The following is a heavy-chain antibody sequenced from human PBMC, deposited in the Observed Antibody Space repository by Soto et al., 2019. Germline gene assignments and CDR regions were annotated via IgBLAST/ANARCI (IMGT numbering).Heavy chain of an antibody. Sequence: QVQLVQSGAELKKPGASVNISCTASGFTFSDNLINWVRQVPGQGLEWMGWLNPDTGNTRYSETFQGRVPISRPPSASIASLELSGLENEDTALYFCARDIQSVGPRANDAFDVWGQGTMITVSS. D-gene: IGHD5-18*01. V-gene: IGHV1-3*01. CDR1: GFTFSDNL. J-gene: IGHJ3*01. CDR2: LNPDTGNT. CDR3: ARDIQSVGPRANDAFDV.